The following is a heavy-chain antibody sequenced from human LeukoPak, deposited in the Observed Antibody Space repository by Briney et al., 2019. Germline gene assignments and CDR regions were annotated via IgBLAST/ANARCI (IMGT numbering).Heavy chain of an antibody. J-gene: IGHJ3*02. CDR2: ISQNGDS. CDR1: GFTFTTYW. CDR3: ARALGAFDI. Sequence: PGESLRLSCAASGFTFTTYWMSWVRQSPGKGLEWIAEISQNGDSNYNMSLKSRVTISLDKSKNQVSLKLNSVTAADTAVYYCARALGAFDIWGQGTMVTVSS. V-gene: IGHV4-34*01.